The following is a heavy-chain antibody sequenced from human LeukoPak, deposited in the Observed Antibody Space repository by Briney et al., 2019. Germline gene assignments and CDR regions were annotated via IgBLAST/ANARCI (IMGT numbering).Heavy chain of an antibody. D-gene: IGHD3-3*01. CDR2: IDYSGST. CDR1: GGSISSGVYF. V-gene: IGHV4-31*03. J-gene: IGHJ4*02. CDR3: ARDGGPTRFDY. Sequence: SQTLSLTCTVSGGSISSGVYFWSWIRQHPGKGLEWIGYIDYSGSTYYNPSLKSRGSISVDTSKNQFSLNLRSVTAADTAVYYCARDGGPTRFDYWGQRTLVTVSS.